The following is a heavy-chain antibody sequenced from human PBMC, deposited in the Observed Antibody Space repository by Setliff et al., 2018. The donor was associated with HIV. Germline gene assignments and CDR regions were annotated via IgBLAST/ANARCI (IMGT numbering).Heavy chain of an antibody. Sequence: SETLSLTCTVSGGSISSHYWSWIRQPPLKGLEWIGYIHYSGSTNYNPSLKSRGTISVDTSKNQFSLRLSSVTAADTALSFCARVAKDSSRFSSSGPTYFDPWGHGILVTVSS. CDR1: GGSISSHY. D-gene: IGHD3-10*01. CDR2: IHYSGST. V-gene: IGHV4-59*11. CDR3: ARVAKDSSRFSSSGPTYFDP. J-gene: IGHJ5*02.